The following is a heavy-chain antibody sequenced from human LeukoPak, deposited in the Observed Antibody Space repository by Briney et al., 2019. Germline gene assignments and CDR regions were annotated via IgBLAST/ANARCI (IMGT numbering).Heavy chain of an antibody. V-gene: IGHV4-61*05. D-gene: IGHD4-23*01. Sequence: SETLSLTCTVSGGSISSSSYYWGWIRQPPGKGLEWIGNIYYSGSANHNPSLKSRVTISRDTSKNQFSLKLTSVTTADTAVYYCARWDYGGFVDYWGQGTLVTVSS. J-gene: IGHJ4*02. CDR1: GGSISSSSYY. CDR2: IYYSGSA. CDR3: ARWDYGGFVDY.